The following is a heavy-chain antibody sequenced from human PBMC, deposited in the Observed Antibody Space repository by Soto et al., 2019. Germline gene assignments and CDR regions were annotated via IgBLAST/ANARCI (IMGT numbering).Heavy chain of an antibody. CDR2: ISYDGSNQ. J-gene: IGHJ4*02. V-gene: IGHV3-30*18. Sequence: VGSLRLACAASGFTFNIYGMHWVRQAPDKGLEWVALISYDGSNQYYADSVKGRFTISRDNSKNTLFLQMNSLRADDTAVYYCAKDQASGQGSFDSWGQGTLVTVSS. CDR3: AKDQASGQGSFDS. CDR1: GFTFNIYG.